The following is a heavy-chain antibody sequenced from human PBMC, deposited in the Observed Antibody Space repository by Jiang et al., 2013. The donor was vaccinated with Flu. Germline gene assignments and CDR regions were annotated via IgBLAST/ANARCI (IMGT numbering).Heavy chain of an antibody. J-gene: IGHJ4*02. CDR3: ARQGYYGSGSYTYYFDY. V-gene: IGHV5-51*01. CDR1: YSFTSYW. Sequence: YSFTSYWIGWVRQMPGKGLEWMGIIYPGDSDTRYSPSFQGQVTISADKSISTAYLQWSSLKASDTAMYYCARQGYYGSGSYTYYFDYWGQGTLVTVSS. D-gene: IGHD3-10*01. CDR2: IYPGDSDT.